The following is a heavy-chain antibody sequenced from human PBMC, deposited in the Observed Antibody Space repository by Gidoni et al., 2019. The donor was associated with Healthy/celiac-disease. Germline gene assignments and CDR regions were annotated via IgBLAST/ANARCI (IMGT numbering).Heavy chain of an antibody. D-gene: IGHD4-4*01. CDR2: IIPIFGTA. Sequence: QVQLVQSGAEVKKPGSSVKVSCQASGGTFSSYAISWVRQAPGQGLEWLGGIIPIFGTANYAQKFQGRVTITADESTSTAYMELSSLRSEDTAVYYCAKEWARTVVTTLLDYYYYGMDVWGQGTTVTVSS. V-gene: IGHV1-69*01. J-gene: IGHJ6*02. CDR1: GGTFSSYA. CDR3: AKEWARTVVTTLLDYYYYGMDV.